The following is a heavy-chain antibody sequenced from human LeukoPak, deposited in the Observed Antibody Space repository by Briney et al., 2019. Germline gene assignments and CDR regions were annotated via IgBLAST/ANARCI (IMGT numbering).Heavy chain of an antibody. V-gene: IGHV3-33*01. D-gene: IGHD2-15*01. J-gene: IGHJ4*02. CDR3: ARDLSVAATTGDQDY. CDR2: IWYDGSNK. CDR1: GFTFSSYG. Sequence: AGRSLRLSCAASGFTFSSYGMHWVRQAPGKGLEWVAVIWYDGSNKYYADSVKGRFTISRDNSKNTLYLQMNSLRAEDTAVYYCARDLSVAATTGDQDYWGQGTLVTVSS.